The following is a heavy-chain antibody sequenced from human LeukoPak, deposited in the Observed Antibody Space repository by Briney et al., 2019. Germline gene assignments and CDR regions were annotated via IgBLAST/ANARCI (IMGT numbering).Heavy chain of an antibody. CDR3: ARADPNASGYFYRFNWFDP. CDR1: GGSISSYY. CDR2: IYYSGST. V-gene: IGHV4-59*01. D-gene: IGHD3-10*01. J-gene: IGHJ5*02. Sequence: SETLSLTCTVSGGSISSYYWNWVRQPPGKGLEWIGNIYYSGSTNYNPSLKSRVTISLDTSKFQLCLRLNSVTAADTAVYYCARADPNASGYFYRFNWFDPWGQGTLVTVSS.